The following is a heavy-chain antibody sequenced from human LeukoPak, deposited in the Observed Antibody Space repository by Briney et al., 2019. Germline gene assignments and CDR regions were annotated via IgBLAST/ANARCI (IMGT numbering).Heavy chain of an antibody. V-gene: IGHV1-2*02. CDR2: INPNSGGT. CDR1: GYTFTAYY. J-gene: IGHJ1*01. Sequence: ASVKVSCKTSGYTFTAYYMHWVRQAPGQGLEWMGWINPNSGGTNYAQKFQGRVTMTRDTSISTAYMELSRLRSDDTAVYYCARDGVGYYDSSGYYYFQHWGQGTLVTVSS. D-gene: IGHD3-22*01. CDR3: ARDGVGYYDSSGYYYFQH.